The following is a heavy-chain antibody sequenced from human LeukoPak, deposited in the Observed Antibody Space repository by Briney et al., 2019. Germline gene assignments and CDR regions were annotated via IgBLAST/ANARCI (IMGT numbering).Heavy chain of an antibody. Sequence: PSETLSLTCTVSGDSVNSGNFYWSWIRQPPGQGLEWIGNVYYSGQTNYNPSLMSRITMSLDTSKNQFSLKLSSVTAADTAVYYCARDGGSGTHYAGDFDYWGQGTLVTVSS. CDR3: ARDGGSGTHYAGDFDY. D-gene: IGHD3-10*01. CDR1: GDSVNSGNFY. V-gene: IGHV4-61*01. CDR2: VYYSGQT. J-gene: IGHJ4*02.